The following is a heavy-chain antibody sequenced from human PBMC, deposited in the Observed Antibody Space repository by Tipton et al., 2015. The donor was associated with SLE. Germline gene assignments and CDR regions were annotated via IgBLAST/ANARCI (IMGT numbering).Heavy chain of an antibody. Sequence: LRLSCSASGFTFSSYAMHWVRQAPGKGLEWIGYIYTSGSTNYNPSLKSRVTISVDTSKNQFSLKLSSVTAADTAVYYCARLYSGWDAFDIWGQGTMVTVSS. CDR2: IYTSGST. J-gene: IGHJ3*02. V-gene: IGHV4-4*09. CDR1: GFTFSSYA. D-gene: IGHD5-12*01. CDR3: ARLYSGWDAFDI.